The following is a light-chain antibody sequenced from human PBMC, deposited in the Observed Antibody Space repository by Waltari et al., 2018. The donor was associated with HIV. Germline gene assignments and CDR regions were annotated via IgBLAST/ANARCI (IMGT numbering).Light chain of an antibody. J-gene: IGKJ3*01. CDR3: QQYYSTPT. Sequence: DIVMTQSPDSLAVSLGERATINCNSSQSVLYNSNNKNYLAWYQQRPGQPPKLLIYWASTRESGVPDRFSGSGSGTDFTLTISSLQAEDVAVYYCQQYYSTPTFGPGTKVEI. CDR1: QSVLYNSNNKNY. CDR2: WAS. V-gene: IGKV4-1*01.